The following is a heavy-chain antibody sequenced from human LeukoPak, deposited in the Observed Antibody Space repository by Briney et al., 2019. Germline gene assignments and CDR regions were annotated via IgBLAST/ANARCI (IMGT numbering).Heavy chain of an antibody. J-gene: IGHJ4*02. CDR2: ISYSGTT. D-gene: IGHD2-2*01. CDR3: ARDNIDSSTISYYFDY. V-gene: IGHV4-59*01. Sequence: ETLSLTCTVSGGPISSYYWSWIRQPPGKGLEWIGYISYSGTTNYNPSRKSRVTISLDTSKNQFSLKLSSVTAADTAVYYCARDNIDSSTISYYFDYWGQGTLLTVSS. CDR1: GGPISSYY.